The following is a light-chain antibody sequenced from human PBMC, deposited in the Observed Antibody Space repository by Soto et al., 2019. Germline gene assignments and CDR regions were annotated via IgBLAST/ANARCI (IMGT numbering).Light chain of an antibody. CDR2: GAS. CDR3: QQYNNWPPFT. V-gene: IGKV3-15*01. CDR1: QSVSSN. Sequence: EIVMTQSPATLSVSPGERATLSCRASQSVSSNLAWYQQKPGQAPRLLIYGASTRATGIPARFXGSGXGTXXXXXXXXXXSEDFAVYYCQQYNNWPPFTFGPGTKVDIK. J-gene: IGKJ3*01.